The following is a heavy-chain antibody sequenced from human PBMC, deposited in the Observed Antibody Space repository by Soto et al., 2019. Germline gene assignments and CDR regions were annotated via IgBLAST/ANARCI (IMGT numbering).Heavy chain of an antibody. J-gene: IGHJ6*03. D-gene: IGHD3-10*01. Sequence: SGPTLVNPTQTLTLTCTFSGFSLSTSGMCVSWIRQPPGKALEWLARIDWDDDKYYSISLKTRLTISKDTSKNQVVLTMTNMDPVVTATYYCGRSGRGTTCYYYYMDVWGKGTTVTVSS. CDR1: GFSLSTSGMC. V-gene: IGHV2-70*11. CDR2: IDWDDDK. CDR3: GRSGRGTTCYYYYMDV.